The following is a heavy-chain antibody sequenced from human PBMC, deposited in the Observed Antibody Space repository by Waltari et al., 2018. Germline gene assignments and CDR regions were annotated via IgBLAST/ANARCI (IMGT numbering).Heavy chain of an antibody. CDR3: HSGGMVRGAPVDY. J-gene: IGHJ4*02. V-gene: IGHV3-23*01. Sequence: EVQLLESGGGLVQPGGSLRLSCAASGFTFSSYAMSWVRQAPGKGLEWVSAISGSGGSTYYADSVKGRFTISRDNSKNTLYLQMNSLRAEDTAVYYCHSGGMVRGAPVDYWGQGTLVTVSS. CDR1: GFTFSSYA. CDR2: ISGSGGST. D-gene: IGHD3-10*01.